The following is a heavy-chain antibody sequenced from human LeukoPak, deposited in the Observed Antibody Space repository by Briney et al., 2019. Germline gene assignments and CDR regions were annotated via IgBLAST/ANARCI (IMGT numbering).Heavy chain of an antibody. V-gene: IGHV3-23*01. CDR2: ISGSGGNT. J-gene: IGHJ4*02. Sequence: GGSLRLSCAASGFTFSSYAMSWVRQAPGKGLEWVSSISGSGGNTYYADSVKGRFTISRDNSKNTLYLQMNSLRAEDTAVYYCAKAQEGSSGWNYWGQGTLVTVSS. D-gene: IGHD6-19*01. CDR3: AKAQEGSSGWNY. CDR1: GFTFSSYA.